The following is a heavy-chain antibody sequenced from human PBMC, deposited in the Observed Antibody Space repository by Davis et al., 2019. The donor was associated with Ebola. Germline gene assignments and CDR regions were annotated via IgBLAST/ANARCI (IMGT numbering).Heavy chain of an antibody. CDR2: IVVGSGNT. CDR3: AADRYCSGGSCYYGMDV. Sequence: SVKVSCKASGFTFTSSAVQWVRQARGQRLEWIGWIVVGSGNTNYAQKFQERVTITRDMSTSTAYMELSSLRSEDTAVYYCAADRYCSGGSCYYGMDVWGQGTTVTVSS. V-gene: IGHV1-58*01. CDR1: GFTFTSSA. D-gene: IGHD2-15*01. J-gene: IGHJ6*02.